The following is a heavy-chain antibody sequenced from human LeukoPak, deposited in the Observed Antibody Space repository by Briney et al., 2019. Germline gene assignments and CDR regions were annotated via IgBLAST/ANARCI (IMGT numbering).Heavy chain of an antibody. CDR3: ARGSCFDY. V-gene: IGHV3-48*01. Sequence: GGSLRLSCAASGFMFKSYSMNWVRQAPGKGLEWISYISSSGSPIYYADSVKGRFTISRDNTKKSSDLQMTSLTAEDTAVYYCARGSCFDYWGQGALVTVSS. J-gene: IGHJ4*02. CDR2: ISSSGSPI. CDR1: GFMFKSYS.